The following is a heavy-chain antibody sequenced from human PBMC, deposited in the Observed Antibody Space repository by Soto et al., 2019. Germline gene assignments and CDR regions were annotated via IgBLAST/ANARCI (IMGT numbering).Heavy chain of an antibody. CDR1: GGSITDYS. V-gene: IGHV4-4*07. D-gene: IGHD1-7*01. Sequence: PSEPLSLTCTVSGGSITDYSWSWIRQSAGKGLEWLGRISINGNSHYHPTLRSRVTMSIETSKNQFSLNLRSVTAADTAVYYCARESGDNWTYEVDWGQGTLVTVSS. CDR2: ISINGNS. CDR3: ARESGDNWTYEVD. J-gene: IGHJ4*02.